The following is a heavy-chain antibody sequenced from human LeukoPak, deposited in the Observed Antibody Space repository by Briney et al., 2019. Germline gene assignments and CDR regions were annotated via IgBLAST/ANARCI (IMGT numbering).Heavy chain of an antibody. J-gene: IGHJ4*02. CDR1: GGSISSYY. D-gene: IGHD1-26*01. Sequence: SETLSLTCTASGGSISSYYWSWLRQPPGKGLEWIGYIFYSRSNNYNRSLESRVTISANTSKNQYSLKLSSVTAADTAFSYCARLWDPAGGFFDYWGQGTLVTVSS. V-gene: IGHV4-59*08. CDR3: ARLWDPAGGFFDY. CDR2: IFYSRSN.